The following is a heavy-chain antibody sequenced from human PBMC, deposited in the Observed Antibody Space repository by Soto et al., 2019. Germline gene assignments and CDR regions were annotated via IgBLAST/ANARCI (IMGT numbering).Heavy chain of an antibody. J-gene: IGHJ4*02. CDR1: GGTFSSYA. D-gene: IGHD3-9*01. V-gene: IGHV1-69*13. Sequence: GASVKVSCKASGGTFSSYAISWVRQAPGQGLEWMGGIIPIFGIANYAQKFQGRVTITADESTSTAYMELSSLRSEDTAVYYCARMYYDILTGPEGFDYWGQGTLVTVSS. CDR3: ARMYYDILTGPEGFDY. CDR2: IIPIFGIA.